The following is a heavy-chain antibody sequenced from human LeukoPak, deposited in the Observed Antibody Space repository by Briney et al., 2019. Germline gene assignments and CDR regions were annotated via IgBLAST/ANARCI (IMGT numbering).Heavy chain of an antibody. V-gene: IGHV3-9*01. CDR2: ISWNSGSI. D-gene: IGHD5-18*01. CDR3: AKGREEGYSYGYVRGFDP. CDR1: GFTFDDYA. J-gene: IGHJ5*02. Sequence: GGSLRLSCAASGFTFDDYAMHWVRQAPGKGLEWVSGISWNSGSIGYADSVKGRFTISRDNSKNTLYLQMNSLRAEDTAVYYCAKGREEGYSYGYVRGFDPWGQGTLVTVSS.